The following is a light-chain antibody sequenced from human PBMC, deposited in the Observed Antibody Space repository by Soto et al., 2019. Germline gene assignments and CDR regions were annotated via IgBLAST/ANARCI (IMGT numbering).Light chain of an antibody. CDR1: ETILSN. Sequence: ERVMTQSPATLSVSPGERATLSCGASETILSNLAWYERKPGRAPRLLIYGASNRATGIPARFSGSGSGTEFTLTISSLQSEDFAVYYCQQYNNWPITFGQGTRLEIK. CDR3: QQYNNWPIT. J-gene: IGKJ5*01. CDR2: GAS. V-gene: IGKV3-15*01.